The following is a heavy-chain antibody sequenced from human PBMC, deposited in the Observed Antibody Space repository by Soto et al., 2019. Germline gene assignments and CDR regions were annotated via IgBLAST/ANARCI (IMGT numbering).Heavy chain of an antibody. D-gene: IGHD3-10*01. V-gene: IGHV3-11*01. J-gene: IGHJ5*02. Sequence: QVQLVQSGGGLVRPGGSPTLSCAASGFHFNDYYMSWIRQAPGKGLEWVADINSSGTTTHYVDSVNGRFTISRDNTKKSLYLHMSSLRVDDTATYYCARDAWGGPSGQGTLVTVSS. CDR1: GFHFNDYY. CDR3: ARDAWGGP. CDR2: INSSGTTT.